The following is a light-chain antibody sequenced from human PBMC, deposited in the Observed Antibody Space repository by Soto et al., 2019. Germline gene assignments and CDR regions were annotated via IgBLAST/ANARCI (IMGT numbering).Light chain of an antibody. V-gene: IGKV1-27*01. CDR3: RNYNSAPWT. J-gene: IGKJ1*01. CDR2: AAS. CDR1: QGITDY. Sequence: DIQMAQSPSSLSASVGDRVTITCRASQGITDYLAWYQQKPGQVPNLLIYAASTLQSGVPSRFSGSGSGTDFTLTIPGPQHEDVATYYCRNYNSAPWTFGQGTKVEIK.